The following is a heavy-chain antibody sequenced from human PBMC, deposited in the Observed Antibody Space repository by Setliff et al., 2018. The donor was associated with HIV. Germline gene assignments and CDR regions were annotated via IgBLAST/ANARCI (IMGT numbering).Heavy chain of an antibody. D-gene: IGHD6-19*01. Sequence: SVKVSCKASGGTFSSYGIRWVRQAPGHGLEWMGAIIPMFGTGFYAQKVQGRVTITTDESRTTSYMELSSLRFEDTAVYFCARVAHSSSYHYYGMDVWGQGTTVTVSS. CDR2: IIPMFGTG. V-gene: IGHV1-69*05. CDR3: ARVAHSSSYHYYGMDV. CDR1: GGTFSSYG. J-gene: IGHJ6*02.